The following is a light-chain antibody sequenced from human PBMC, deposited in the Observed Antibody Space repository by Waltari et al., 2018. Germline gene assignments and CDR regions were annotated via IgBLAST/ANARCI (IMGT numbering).Light chain of an antibody. CDR2: DVS. V-gene: IGLV2-8*01. Sequence: QSALTQPPSASGSPGQSVTISCTGTASDVGGYRYVSWCQQHPGKAPKLIIFDVSKRPSGVPDRFPGSKSGNTASLTVSGLQAEDEADYYCSSYAGSNNYVFGTGTKVTVL. J-gene: IGLJ1*01. CDR1: ASDVGGYRY. CDR3: SSYAGSNNYV.